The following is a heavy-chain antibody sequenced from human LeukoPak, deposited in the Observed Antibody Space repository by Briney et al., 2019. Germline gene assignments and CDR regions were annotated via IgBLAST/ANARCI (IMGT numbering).Heavy chain of an antibody. J-gene: IGHJ5*02. CDR1: GGSISSSSYY. Sequence: SETLSLTCTVSGGSISSSSYYWGWIRQPPGKGLEWIGSIYYSGRTYYNPSLKSRVTISVDTSKHQFSLKLSSVTAADTAVYYCARDPGLRWVTTGSTWFDPWGQGTLVTVSS. CDR2: IYYSGRT. CDR3: ARDPGLRWVTTGSTWFDP. D-gene: IGHD1-1*01. V-gene: IGHV4-39*07.